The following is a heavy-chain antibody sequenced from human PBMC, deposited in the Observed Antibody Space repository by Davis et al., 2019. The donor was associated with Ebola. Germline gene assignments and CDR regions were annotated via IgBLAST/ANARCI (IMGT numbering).Heavy chain of an antibody. CDR3: AREASDYRFDY. Sequence: SETLSLTCTASGGSISSSSYYWGWIRQPPGKGLEWIGSIYYSGSTYYNPSLKSRVTISVDTSKNQFSLKLSSVTAADTAVYYCAREASDYRFDYWGQGTLVTVSS. D-gene: IGHD4-11*01. CDR2: IYYSGST. CDR1: GGSISSSSYY. V-gene: IGHV4-39*07. J-gene: IGHJ4*02.